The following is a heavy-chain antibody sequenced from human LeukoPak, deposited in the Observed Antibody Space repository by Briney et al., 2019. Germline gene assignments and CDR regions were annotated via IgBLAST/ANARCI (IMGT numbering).Heavy chain of an antibody. J-gene: IGHJ4*02. CDR3: ARGLVYVDYGDGGAFFDY. CDR2: ISGSGGST. CDR1: GFTFSSYA. D-gene: IGHD4-17*01. V-gene: IGHV3-23*01. Sequence: GGSLRLSCAAAGFTFSSYAMSWVRQAPGKGLEWVSAISGSGGSTYYADSVKGRFTISRDNAKNSLYLQMNSLRAEDTAVYYCARGLVYVDYGDGGAFFDYWGQGTLVTVSS.